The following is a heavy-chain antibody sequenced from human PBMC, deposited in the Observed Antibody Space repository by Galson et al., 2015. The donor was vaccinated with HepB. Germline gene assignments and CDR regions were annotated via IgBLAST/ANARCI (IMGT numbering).Heavy chain of an antibody. V-gene: IGHV3-21*01. D-gene: IGHD2-15*01. J-gene: IGHJ6*02. CDR2: ISSSSSYI. CDR3: ARDVVVGLYGMDV. CDR1: GFTFSSYS. Sequence: LRLSCAASGFTFSSYSMNWVRQAPGKGLEWVSSISSSSSYIYYADSVKGRFTISRDNAKNSLYLQMNSLRAEDTAVYYCARDVVVGLYGMDVWGQGTTVTVSS.